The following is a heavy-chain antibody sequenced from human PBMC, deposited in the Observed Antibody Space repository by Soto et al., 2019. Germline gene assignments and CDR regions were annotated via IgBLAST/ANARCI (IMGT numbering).Heavy chain of an antibody. J-gene: IGHJ4*02. V-gene: IGHV4-30-4*01. CDR2: IYYNGNT. Sequence: QVQLQESGPGLVKPSQTLSLTCTVSGASINSGDYYWTWFRQPPGKGLEWIGYIYYNGNTYYNPSLKSRVTLSIDTPKNHFSLKLTSVTAADTAVYYCARTTSGTVSLDYWGQGTLVIVS. CDR3: ARTTSGTVSLDY. CDR1: GASINSGDYY. D-gene: IGHD5-12*01.